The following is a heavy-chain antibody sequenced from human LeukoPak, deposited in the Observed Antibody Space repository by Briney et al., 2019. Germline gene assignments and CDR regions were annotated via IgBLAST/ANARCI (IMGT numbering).Heavy chain of an antibody. D-gene: IGHD3-3*01. V-gene: IGHV3-48*03. J-gene: IGHJ6*03. CDR3: ARVYDFWRGNYYYYMDV. CDR2: ISSSGSTI. CDR1: GFTFSSYE. Sequence: GGSLRLSCAASGFTFSSYEMNWVRQAPGKGLEWVSYISSSGSTIYYADSVKGRFTISRDNAKNSLYLQMNSLRAEDTAVYYCARVYDFWRGNYYYYMDVWGKGTTVTVSS.